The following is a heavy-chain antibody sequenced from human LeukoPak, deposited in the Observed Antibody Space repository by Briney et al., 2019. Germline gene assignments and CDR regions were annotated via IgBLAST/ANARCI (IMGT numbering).Heavy chain of an antibody. Sequence: SETLSLTCAVSGGSISSSNWWSWVRQPPGKGLEWIGEIYHSGSTNYNPSLKSRVTISVDKSKNQFSLKLSSVTAADTAVYYCARPAQEYNWNYGYWGQGTLVTVSS. J-gene: IGHJ4*02. CDR1: GGSISSSNW. CDR3: ARPAQEYNWNYGY. CDR2: IYHSGST. D-gene: IGHD1-7*01. V-gene: IGHV4-4*02.